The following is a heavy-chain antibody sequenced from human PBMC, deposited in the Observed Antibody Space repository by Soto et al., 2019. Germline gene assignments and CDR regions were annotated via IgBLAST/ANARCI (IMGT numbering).Heavy chain of an antibody. V-gene: IGHV4-34*01. CDR3: ARGKRGGSGSYYKPRSQVQVYNWFDP. Sequence: PSETLSLTCAVYGGSFSGYYWSWIRQPPGKGLEWIGEINHSGSTNYNPSLKSRVTISVDTSKNQFSLKLSSVTAADTAVYYCARGKRGGSGSYYKPRSQVQVYNWFDPWGQGTLVTVSS. CDR1: GGSFSGYY. CDR2: INHSGST. D-gene: IGHD3-10*01. J-gene: IGHJ5*02.